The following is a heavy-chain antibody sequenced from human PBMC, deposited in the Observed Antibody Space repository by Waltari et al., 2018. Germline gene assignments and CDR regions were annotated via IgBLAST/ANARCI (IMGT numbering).Heavy chain of an antibody. CDR2: IIPVFGSP. CDR3: ARIPYYYDKAPLDS. CDR1: GGTFSSYG. V-gene: IGHV1-69*18. Sequence: QVQLVQSGAEVKKPGSSVKVSCKASGGTFSSYGISGVRQAPGQRLEWMGKIIPVFGSPDYAENFQGRVTITADESTTTTYLELSSLTSEDTAVYYCARIPYYYDKAPLDSWGQGTLVTVSP. D-gene: IGHD3-16*01. J-gene: IGHJ4*02.